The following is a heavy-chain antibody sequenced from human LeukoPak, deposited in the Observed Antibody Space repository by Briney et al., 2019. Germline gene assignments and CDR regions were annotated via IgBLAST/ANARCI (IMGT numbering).Heavy chain of an antibody. V-gene: IGHV3-11*01. D-gene: IGHD3-22*01. CDR3: ARGEDYYDSSGQVDY. CDR1: GFTFSDYY. J-gene: IGHJ4*02. CDR2: ISSSGSTI. Sequence: GGSLRLSCAASGFTFSDYYMSWIRQAPGKGLEWVSYISSSGSTIYYADSVKGRFTISRDNAKNSLYLQTNSLRAEDTAVYYCARGEDYYDSSGQVDYWGQGTLVTVSS.